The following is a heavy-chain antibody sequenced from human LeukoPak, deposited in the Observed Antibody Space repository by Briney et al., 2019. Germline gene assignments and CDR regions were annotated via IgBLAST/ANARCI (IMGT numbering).Heavy chain of an antibody. Sequence: GASVKVSCKASGYTFTGYYMHWVRQAPGQGLEWMGWINPNSGGTNYAQKFQGRVTMTRGTSISTAYMELSRLRSDDTAVYYCARDLLLWFGELGKGPFDYWGQGTLVTVSS. CDR3: ARDLLLWFGELGKGPFDY. V-gene: IGHV1-2*02. J-gene: IGHJ4*02. CDR1: GYTFTGYY. CDR2: INPNSGGT. D-gene: IGHD3-10*01.